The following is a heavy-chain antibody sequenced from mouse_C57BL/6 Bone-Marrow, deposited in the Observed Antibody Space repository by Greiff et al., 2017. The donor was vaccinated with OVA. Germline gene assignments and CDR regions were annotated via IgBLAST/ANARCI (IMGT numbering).Heavy chain of an antibody. J-gene: IGHJ3*01. CDR2: IDPSDSYT. Sequence: VQLQQPGAELVRPGTSVKLSCKASGYTFTSYWMHWVKQRPGQGLEWIGVIDPSDSYTKYNQKVKGKATLTVDTSSSTAYMQLSSLTSADSAVYYCARLGYYGSSPWFAYWGPGTLVTVSA. V-gene: IGHV1-59*01. D-gene: IGHD1-1*01. CDR1: GYTFTSYW. CDR3: ARLGYYGSSPWFAY.